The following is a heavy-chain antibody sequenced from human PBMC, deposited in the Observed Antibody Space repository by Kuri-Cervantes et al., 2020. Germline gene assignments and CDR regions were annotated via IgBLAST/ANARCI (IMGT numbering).Heavy chain of an antibody. Sequence: ASVKVSCKASGYTFTSYDINWVRQAPGQGLEWMGWINPNSGGTNYAQKFQGRVTMTRDTSISTAYMELSRLRSDDTAVYYCARVVPDVSFDYWGQGTLVTVSS. V-gene: IGHV1-2*02. D-gene: IGHD2-2*01. CDR1: GYTFTSYD. CDR2: INPNSGGT. J-gene: IGHJ4*02. CDR3: ARVVPDVSFDY.